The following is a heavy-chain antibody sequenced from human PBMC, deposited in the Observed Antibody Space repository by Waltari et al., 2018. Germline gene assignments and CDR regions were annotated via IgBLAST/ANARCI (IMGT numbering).Heavy chain of an antibody. J-gene: IGHJ2*01. CDR1: GFTFSSYA. CDR3: AKGAYSGYNLYWYFDF. CDR2: ISSGGGST. V-gene: IGHV3-23*01. Sequence: EVQLLESGGGLVQPGGSLRLSCAACGFTFSSYAMSWVRQAPGEGLEWVSGISSGGGSTYYADSVKGRFTISRDSSKNTLYLQMHSLRAEDTAVYYCAKGAYSGYNLYWYFDFWGRGTLVTVSS. D-gene: IGHD5-12*01.